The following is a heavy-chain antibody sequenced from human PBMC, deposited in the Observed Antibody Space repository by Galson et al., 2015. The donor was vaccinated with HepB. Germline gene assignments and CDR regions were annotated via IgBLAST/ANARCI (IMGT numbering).Heavy chain of an antibody. CDR1: GFTFSSYA. V-gene: IGHV3-30-3*01. D-gene: IGHD1-26*01. CDR3: AREYSGSFSRFDY. Sequence: SLRLSCAASGFTFSSYAMHWVRQAPGKGLEWVAVISYDGSNKYYADSVKGRFTISRDNSKNTLYLQMNSLRAEDTAVYYCAREYSGSFSRFDYWGQGTLVTVSS. CDR2: ISYDGSNK. J-gene: IGHJ4*02.